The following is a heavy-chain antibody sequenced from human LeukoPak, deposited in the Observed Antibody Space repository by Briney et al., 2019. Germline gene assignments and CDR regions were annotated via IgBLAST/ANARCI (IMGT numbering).Heavy chain of an antibody. CDR2: ISYDGSNK. J-gene: IGHJ4*02. CDR1: GFTFSSYG. CDR3: AKGPQYSSSWFFDY. Sequence: PGRSLRLSCAASGFTFSSYGMHWVRQAPGKGLEWVAVISYDGSNKYYADSVKGRFTISRDNSKNTLYLQMNSLRAEDTAVYYCAKGPQYSSSWFFDYWGQGTLVTVSS. V-gene: IGHV3-30*18. D-gene: IGHD6-13*01.